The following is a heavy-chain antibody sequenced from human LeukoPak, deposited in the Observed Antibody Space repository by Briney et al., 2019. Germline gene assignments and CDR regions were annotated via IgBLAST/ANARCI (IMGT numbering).Heavy chain of an antibody. D-gene: IGHD3-10*01. V-gene: IGHV3-9*01. CDR3: AREGYYGSGSPPSLYFDY. Sequence: GGSLRLPCAASGFTFDDYAMHWVRQAPGKGLEWVSGISWNSGSIGYADSVKGRFTISRDNSRSTLYLQMNSLRPEDTAIYYCAREGYYGSGSPPSLYFDYWGQGTLVTVSS. CDR2: ISWNSGSI. J-gene: IGHJ4*02. CDR1: GFTFDDYA.